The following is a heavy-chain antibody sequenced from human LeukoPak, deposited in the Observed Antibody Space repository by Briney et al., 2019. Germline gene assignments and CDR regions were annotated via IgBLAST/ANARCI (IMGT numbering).Heavy chain of an antibody. V-gene: IGHV3-66*01. J-gene: IGHJ6*03. CDR3: ARGAINSGRKLWFGELPYYYYYYMDV. D-gene: IGHD3-10*01. Sequence: GGSLRLSCAASGFTVSNNYMSWVRQAPGKGLEWVSVIYTSGSTYYADSVKGRFTISRDNSKNTLSLQMNSLRAEDTAVYYCARGAINSGRKLWFGELPYYYYYYMDVWGKGTTVTISS. CDR2: IYTSGST. CDR1: GFTVSNNY.